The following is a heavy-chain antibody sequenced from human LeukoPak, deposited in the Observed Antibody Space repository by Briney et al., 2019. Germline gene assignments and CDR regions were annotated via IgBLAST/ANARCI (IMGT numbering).Heavy chain of an antibody. Sequence: GGSLRLSCAVSGFTFSSYAMSWVPQAPGKGLEWVSAISGSGGSTYYADSVKGRFTISRDNSKNTLYLQMNGLRAEDTAVYYCAKGGSYYDDYFDYWGQGTLVTVSS. J-gene: IGHJ4*02. CDR2: ISGSGGST. CDR3: AKGGSYYDDYFDY. V-gene: IGHV3-23*01. D-gene: IGHD1-26*01. CDR1: GFTFSSYA.